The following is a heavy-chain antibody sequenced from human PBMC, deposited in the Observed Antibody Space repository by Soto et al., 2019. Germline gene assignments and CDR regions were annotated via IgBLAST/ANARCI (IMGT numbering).Heavy chain of an antibody. CDR3: VRRHVSATGIDWFDP. CDR2: LNAANGDT. D-gene: IGHD6-13*01. CDR1: GYTFTSYG. V-gene: IGHV1-3*01. J-gene: IGHJ5*02. Sequence: APVKVSCKASGYTFTSYGIHWVRQAPGQRLEWMGWLNAANGDTKYSPKFQGRVTITRDTSASTAYMDLSSLRSEDTAVYYCVRRHVSATGIDWFDPWGQGTLV.